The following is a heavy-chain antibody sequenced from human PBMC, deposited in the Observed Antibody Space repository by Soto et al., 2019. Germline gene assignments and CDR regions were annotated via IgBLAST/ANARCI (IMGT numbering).Heavy chain of an antibody. CDR2: IRSKAYGGTT. D-gene: IGHD3-16*01. CDR3: TRDPFGKGRYAFDI. V-gene: IGHV3-49*05. CDR1: GFTFGDYA. Sequence: EVQLVESGGGLVKPGRSLRLSCTASGFTFGDYAMSWFRQAPGKGLEWVGFIRSKAYGGTTEYAASVKGRFTISRDDSKSIAYLQMNSLKTEDTAVYYCTRDPFGKGRYAFDIWGQGTMVTVSS. J-gene: IGHJ3*02.